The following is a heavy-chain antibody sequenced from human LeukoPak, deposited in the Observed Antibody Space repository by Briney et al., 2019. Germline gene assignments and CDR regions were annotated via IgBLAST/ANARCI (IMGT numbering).Heavy chain of an antibody. D-gene: IGHD3-9*01. V-gene: IGHV5-51*01. Sequence: LGESLKTSCKGSGYTFTSYWIGWVRQMPGKGLEWMGIILPGNSDTRYSPSFKGQVTTSVDKSISIAYLQWSSLKASDTAIYYCARQYYETLTGPNWFDAWGQGTLVTVSS. J-gene: IGHJ5*02. CDR2: ILPGNSDT. CDR3: ARQYYETLTGPNWFDA. CDR1: GYTFTSYW.